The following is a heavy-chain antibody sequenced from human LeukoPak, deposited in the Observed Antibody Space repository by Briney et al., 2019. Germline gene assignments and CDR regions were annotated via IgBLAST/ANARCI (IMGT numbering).Heavy chain of an antibody. V-gene: IGHV3-64*01. Sequence: GSLRLSCAASRFTFSEYSMHWVRQAPGKGLEYVSAISTNGGSTYYANSVKGRFTISRDDPKNTLDLQMGSLRPEDMAVYYCARGQGGNYYLNYFDYWGQGALVTVSS. CDR2: ISTNGGST. D-gene: IGHD1-26*01. CDR1: RFTFSEYS. J-gene: IGHJ4*02. CDR3: ARGQGGNYYLNYFDY.